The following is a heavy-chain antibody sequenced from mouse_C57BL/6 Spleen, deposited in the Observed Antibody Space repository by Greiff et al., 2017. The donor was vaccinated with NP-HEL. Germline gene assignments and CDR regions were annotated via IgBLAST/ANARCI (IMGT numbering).Heavy chain of an antibody. CDR2: IRNKANGYTT. CDR3: ASLYDGYYGFDY. D-gene: IGHD2-3*01. CDR1: GFTFTDYY. J-gene: IGHJ2*01. Sequence: EVKVVESGGGLVQPGGSLSLSCAASGFTFTDYYMSWVRQPPGKALEWLGFIRNKANGYTTEYSASVKGRFTISRDNSQSILYLQMNALRAEDSATYYCASLYDGYYGFDYWGQGTTLTVSS. V-gene: IGHV7-3*01.